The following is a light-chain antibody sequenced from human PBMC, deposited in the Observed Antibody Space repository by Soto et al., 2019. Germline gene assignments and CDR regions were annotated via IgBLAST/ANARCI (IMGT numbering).Light chain of an antibody. CDR3: QQRSNWPPFT. V-gene: IGKV3-11*01. Sequence: IVLTQSPGALSLSPGARASLSCRASQRVSSNSLAWYQQKPGQAPRLLIYDASNRATGIPARFSGSGSGTDFTLTISSLEPEDFAVYYCQQRSNWPPFTFGPGTKVDIK. CDR2: DAS. J-gene: IGKJ3*01. CDR1: QRVSSN.